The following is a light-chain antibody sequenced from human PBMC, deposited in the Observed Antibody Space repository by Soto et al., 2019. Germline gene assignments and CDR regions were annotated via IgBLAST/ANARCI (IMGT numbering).Light chain of an antibody. CDR1: SSDVGGYNY. Sequence: QSALAQPPSASGSPGQSVTMSCTGTSSDVGGYNYVSWYQQHPGKAPKLMIYEVSKRPSGVPDRFSGSKSDNTAYLTVSGLQAEDEADYYCISYAGSDNFVFGTGTKVTVL. CDR2: EVS. J-gene: IGLJ1*01. CDR3: ISYAGSDNFV. V-gene: IGLV2-8*01.